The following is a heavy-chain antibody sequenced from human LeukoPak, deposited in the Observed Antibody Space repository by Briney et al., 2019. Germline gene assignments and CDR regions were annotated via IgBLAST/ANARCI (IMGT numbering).Heavy chain of an antibody. CDR3: TRPFDYGDYYYYMDA. CDR1: GFTFSGSA. V-gene: IGHV3-73*01. J-gene: IGHJ6*03. Sequence: GVLRLSCAASGFTFSGSAMHWVRQASGKGLEWVGRIRSKANSYATAYAASVKGRFTISRDDSKNTAYLQMNSLKTEDTAVYYCTRPFDYGDYYYYMDAWGKGTTVTVSS. D-gene: IGHD4-17*01. CDR2: IRSKANSYAT.